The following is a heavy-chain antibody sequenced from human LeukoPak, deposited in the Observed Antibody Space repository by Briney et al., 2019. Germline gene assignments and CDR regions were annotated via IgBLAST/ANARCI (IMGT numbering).Heavy chain of an antibody. D-gene: IGHD2-2*01. CDR1: GYIFTGYY. CDR3: ARDRGDIVVVPDNYYYYYMDV. CDR2: INPNSGGT. J-gene: IGHJ6*03. Sequence: ASVNVSCKASGYIFTGYYMHWVRQAAGQGLEGMGWINPNSGGTNFAQKFQGRVTITADESTSTAYMELSSLRSEDTAVYYCARDRGDIVVVPDNYYYYYMDVWGKGTTVTVSS. V-gene: IGHV1-2*02.